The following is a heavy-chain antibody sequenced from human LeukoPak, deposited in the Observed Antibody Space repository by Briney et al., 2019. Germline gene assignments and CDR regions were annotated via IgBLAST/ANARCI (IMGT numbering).Heavy chain of an antibody. J-gene: IGHJ4*02. Sequence: PGGSLRLSCAASGFTFSSYGMHWVRQAPGKGLEWVAFIRYDGSNKYYADSVKGRFTISRDNSKNTLYLQMNSLRAEDTAVYYCAKSSIVVVPAYYYDSSGYYDNWGQGTLVTVSS. D-gene: IGHD3-22*01. V-gene: IGHV3-30*02. CDR3: AKSSIVVVPAYYYDSSGYYDN. CDR1: GFTFSSYG. CDR2: IRYDGSNK.